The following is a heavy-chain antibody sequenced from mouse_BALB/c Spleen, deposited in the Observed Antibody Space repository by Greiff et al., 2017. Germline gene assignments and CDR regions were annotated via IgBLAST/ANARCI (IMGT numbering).Heavy chain of an antibody. Sequence: LVAPSQSLSITCTVSWFSLTSYGVHWVRQPPGKGLEWLGVIWAGGSTNYNSALMSRLSISKDNSKSQVFLKMNSLQTDDTAMYYCASGNDYDGAWFAYWGQGTLVTVSA. CDR1: WFSLTSYG. D-gene: IGHD2-4*01. V-gene: IGHV2-9*02. J-gene: IGHJ3*01. CDR2: IWAGGST. CDR3: ASGNDYDGAWFAY.